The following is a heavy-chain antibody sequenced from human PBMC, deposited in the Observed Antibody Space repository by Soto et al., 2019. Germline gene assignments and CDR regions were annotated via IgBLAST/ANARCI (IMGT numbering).Heavy chain of an antibody. V-gene: IGHV4-30-4*01. CDR2: IYYSGST. CDR1: GGSISSGDYY. CDR3: ARNPITIFGVVITLWFDP. D-gene: IGHD3-3*01. J-gene: IGHJ5*02. Sequence: QVQLQESGPGLVKPSQTLSLTCTVSGGSISSGDYYWSWIRQPPGTGLEWIGYIYYSGSTYYNPSLKSRVTISVDTSKNQFSLKLSSVTAADTAVYYCARNPITIFGVVITLWFDPWGQGTLVTVSS.